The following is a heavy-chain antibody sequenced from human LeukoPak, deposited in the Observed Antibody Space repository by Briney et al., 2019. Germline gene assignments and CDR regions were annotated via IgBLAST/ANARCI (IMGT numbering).Heavy chain of an antibody. CDR3: ARAPPPHSGYALTYFDY. CDR1: GGSISSGGYY. V-gene: IGHV4-31*03. D-gene: IGHD5-12*01. Sequence: SQTLSLTCTVSGGSISSGGYYWSWIRQHPGKGLEWIGYIYYSGSTYYNPSLKSRVTISVDTSKNQFSLKLSSVTAADTAVYYCARAPPPHSGYALTYFDYWGQGTLVTVSS. CDR2: IYYSGST. J-gene: IGHJ4*02.